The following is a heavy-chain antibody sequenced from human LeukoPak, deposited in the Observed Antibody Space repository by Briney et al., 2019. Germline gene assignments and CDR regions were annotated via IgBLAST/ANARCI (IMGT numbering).Heavy chain of an antibody. CDR1: GYTFTSYY. V-gene: IGHV1-46*01. D-gene: IGHD3-10*01. J-gene: IGHJ3*02. Sequence: GASVKVSCKASGYTFTSYYMHWVRQAPGQGLEWMGIINPSGGSTSYAQKFQGRVTMTRDMSTSTVYMELSSLRSEDTAVYYCARGSVLLQEGDDAFDIWGQGTMVTVSS. CDR3: ARGSVLLQEGDDAFDI. CDR2: INPSGGST.